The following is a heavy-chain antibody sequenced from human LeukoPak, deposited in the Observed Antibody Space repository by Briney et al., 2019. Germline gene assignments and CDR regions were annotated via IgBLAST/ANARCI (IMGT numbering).Heavy chain of an antibody. V-gene: IGHV3-7*01. CDR1: GFTFSSYR. D-gene: IGHD3-22*01. J-gene: IGHJ4*02. Sequence: GSLRLSCAASGFTFSSYRMSWVRQAPGKGLEWVANIKQDGSEKYYVDSVKGRFTISRDNAKNSLYLQMNSLRAEDTAVYYCARDKFSGNYYDSSGYYFDYWGQGTLVTVSS. CDR3: ARDKFSGNYYDSSGYYFDY. CDR2: IKQDGSEK.